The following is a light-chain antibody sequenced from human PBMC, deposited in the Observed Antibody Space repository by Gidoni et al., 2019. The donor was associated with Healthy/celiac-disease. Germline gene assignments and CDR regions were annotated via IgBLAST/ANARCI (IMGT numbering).Light chain of an antibody. J-gene: IGKJ1*01. V-gene: IGKV3-15*01. CDR3: QQYYNWPGT. CDR2: GAS. CDR1: QTVSSK. Sequence: EIVMTQAPATLSVSPGEIATLSCRASQTVSSKLAWYQPKPGQAPRLLVYGASTRATGFPARFSGSGSGTEFTLTIIRLQSEDFAVYSCQQYYNWPGTFGQGTKVEIK.